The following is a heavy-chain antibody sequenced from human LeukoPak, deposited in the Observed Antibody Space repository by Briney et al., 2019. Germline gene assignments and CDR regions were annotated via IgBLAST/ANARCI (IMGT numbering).Heavy chain of an antibody. J-gene: IGHJ4*02. D-gene: IGHD3-16*01. Sequence: VSGPALVKPTQTLTRTFTFSGVSLSTSGMYWSWMRQPPAKALEWLALIDWDDDKYYNPSLKTRLPISKDTSKHQMVLTLTNVDPLDTATYYCARIRGSYSVYWSQGTLVTVSS. CDR2: IDWDDDK. CDR3: ARIRGSYSVY. CDR1: GVSLSTSGMY. V-gene: IGHV2-70*13.